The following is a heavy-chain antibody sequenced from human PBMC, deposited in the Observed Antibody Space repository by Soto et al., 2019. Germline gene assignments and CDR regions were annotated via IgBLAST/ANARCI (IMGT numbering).Heavy chain of an antibody. D-gene: IGHD2-15*01. V-gene: IGHV3-23*01. CDR2: ISDSGHNT. Sequence: EVQLLESGGGLVQPGRSLRLSCAASGFTFSSYAMTWVRQTPGKGLEWVSAISDSGHNTYYADSVKGRFTISRDNSKNTLYLQMNSLRPDDTAVYYCTSHCSGRTCGSGGQGTLVTVSS. CDR3: TSHCSGRTCGS. CDR1: GFTFSSYA. J-gene: IGHJ4*02.